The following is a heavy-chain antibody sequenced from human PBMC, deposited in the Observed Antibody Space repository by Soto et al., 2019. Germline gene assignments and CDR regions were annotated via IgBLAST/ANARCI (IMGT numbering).Heavy chain of an antibody. CDR1: GFTFSDYY. V-gene: IGHV3-11*01. CDR3: ARDRVVVVVAATNWFDP. CDR2: ISSSGSTI. J-gene: IGHJ5*02. D-gene: IGHD2-15*01. Sequence: GGSLRLSCAASGFTFSDYYMSWIRQAPGKGLEWVSYISSSGSTIYYADSVKGRFTISRDNAKNSLYLQMNSLRAEDTAVYYCARDRVVVVVAATNWFDPWGQGTLVTVSS.